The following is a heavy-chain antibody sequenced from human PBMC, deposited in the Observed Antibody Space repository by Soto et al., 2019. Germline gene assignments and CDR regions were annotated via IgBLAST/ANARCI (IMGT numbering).Heavy chain of an antibody. CDR1: GFTFSSYG. V-gene: IGHV3-33*01. Sequence: QVQLVESGGGVVQPGRSLRLSCAASGFTFSSYGMHWVRQAPGKGLEWVAVIWYDGSNKYYADSVKGRFTISRDNSKNTLYLQMNSLRAEDTAVYYCARDRWIQLWSSRVGWFDPWGQGTLVTVSS. J-gene: IGHJ5*02. CDR2: IWYDGSNK. D-gene: IGHD5-18*01. CDR3: ARDRWIQLWSSRVGWFDP.